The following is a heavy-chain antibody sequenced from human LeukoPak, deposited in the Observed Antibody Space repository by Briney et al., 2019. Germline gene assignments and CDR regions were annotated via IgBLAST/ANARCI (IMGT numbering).Heavy chain of an antibody. Sequence: SETLSLTCTVSGGSISIYYWSWIRQPAGKGLEWIGRIYTSGSTNYNPSLKSRVTMSVDTSKNQFSLKLSSVTAADTAVYYCARERSYSSPLYGMDVWGQGTTVTVSS. CDR2: IYTSGST. J-gene: IGHJ6*02. D-gene: IGHD6-13*01. CDR1: GGSISIYY. CDR3: ARERSYSSPLYGMDV. V-gene: IGHV4-4*07.